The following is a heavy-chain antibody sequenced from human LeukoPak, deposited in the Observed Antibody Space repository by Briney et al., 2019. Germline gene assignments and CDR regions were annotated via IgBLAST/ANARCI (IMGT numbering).Heavy chain of an antibody. D-gene: IGHD6-19*01. CDR3: ARVGDSSGWYDAFDI. J-gene: IGHJ3*02. CDR2: IYYSGST. Sequence: SETLSLTCTVSGGSFSSYYWSWIRQPPGKGLEWIGYIYYSGSTNYNPSLKSRVAISVDTSKNQFSLKLSSVTAADTAVYYCARVGDSSGWYDAFDIWGQGTMVTVSS. CDR1: GGSFSSYY. V-gene: IGHV4-59*01.